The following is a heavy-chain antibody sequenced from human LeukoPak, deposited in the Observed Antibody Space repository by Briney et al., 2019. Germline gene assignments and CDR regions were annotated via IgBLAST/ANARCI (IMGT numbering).Heavy chain of an antibody. CDR2: IYSGGST. Sequence: GGSLRLSCAASGFTVSSNYMSWVRQAPGKGLEWVSVIYSGGSTYYADSVKGRFTISRDNSKNTLYLQMNSLRAEDTAVYYCARDLSSVYSSGWFYFDYWGQGTLVTVSS. V-gene: IGHV3-66*01. CDR3: ARDLSSVYSSGWFYFDY. J-gene: IGHJ4*02. D-gene: IGHD6-19*01. CDR1: GFTVSSNY.